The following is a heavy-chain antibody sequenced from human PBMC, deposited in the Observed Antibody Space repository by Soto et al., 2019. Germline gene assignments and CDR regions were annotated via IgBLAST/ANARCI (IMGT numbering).Heavy chain of an antibody. J-gene: IGHJ5*02. V-gene: IGHV4-39*01. Sequence: QLQLQESGPGLVKPSETLSLTCTVSGGSISSSSYYWGWIRQPPGKGLEWIGSIYYSGSTYYNPSLKSRVTISVDTSKNQFSLKLSSVTAADTAVYYCARHHRGVFVVAAMWFDPWGQGTLVTVSS. D-gene: IGHD2-15*01. CDR2: IYYSGST. CDR1: GGSISSSSYY. CDR3: ARHHRGVFVVAAMWFDP.